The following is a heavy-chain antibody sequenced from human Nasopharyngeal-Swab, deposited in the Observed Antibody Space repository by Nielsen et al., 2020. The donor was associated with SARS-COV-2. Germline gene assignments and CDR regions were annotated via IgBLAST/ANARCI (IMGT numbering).Heavy chain of an antibody. CDR2: IGSSSNYI. CDR1: GFMFNSFS. Sequence: GESLKISCKASGFMFNSFSMNWVRQAPGQGLEWVASIGSSSNYIHYVDSVKGRFTISRDNVKNSLYLQMDNLRAEDTAMYYCTSPLVDSSSSSDYWGQGTLVTVSS. V-gene: IGHV3-21*03. D-gene: IGHD2-2*01. J-gene: IGHJ4*02. CDR3: TSPLVDSSSSSDY.